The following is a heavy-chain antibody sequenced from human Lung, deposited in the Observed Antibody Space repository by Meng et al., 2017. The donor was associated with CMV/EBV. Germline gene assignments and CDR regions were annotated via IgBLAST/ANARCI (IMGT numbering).Heavy chain of an antibody. CDR2: IKTKADNYAT. Sequence: GGSLRLXCAASGFTFSGSAIHWVRQASGKGLEWVSRIKTKADNYATAYAASLKGRLTNSRDASQNKAYLQMNSLKTEDTAVYYCTRLTAADTSFDCWGQGXLVTVSS. J-gene: IGHJ4*02. V-gene: IGHV3-73*01. D-gene: IGHD6-13*01. CDR1: GFTFSGSA. CDR3: TRLTAADTSFDC.